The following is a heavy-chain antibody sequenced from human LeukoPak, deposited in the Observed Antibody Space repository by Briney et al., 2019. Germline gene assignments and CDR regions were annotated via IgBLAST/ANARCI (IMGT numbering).Heavy chain of an antibody. V-gene: IGHV1-2*02. J-gene: IGHJ2*01. CDR1: GYTFTGYY. CDR3: ARDSCGGGGCHFWYFDL. CDR2: INPNSGGT. Sequence: GASVKVSCKASGYTFTGYYMHWVRQAPGQGLEWMGWINPNSGGTNYAQKFQGRVTMTRDTSISTASMELSSLKYEDTAVYYCARDSCGGGGCHFWYFDLWGRGTLVTVSS. D-gene: IGHD6-19*01.